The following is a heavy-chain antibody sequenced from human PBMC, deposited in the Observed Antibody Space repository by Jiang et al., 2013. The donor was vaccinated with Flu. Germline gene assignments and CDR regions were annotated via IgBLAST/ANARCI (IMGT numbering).Heavy chain of an antibody. CDR3: ARVYYDSTGYYPRGAFDI. CDR2: LNPNSGNS. D-gene: IGHD3-22*01. Sequence: SGAEVKKPGASVKVSCRASGYSFTSYDINWVRQASGQGLEWMGWLNPNSGNSGYAQKFQGRVTVTMNASIRTAYMELSGLRSEDSAIYYCARVYYDSTGYYPRGAFDIWGQGTMVTVSS. CDR1: GYSFTSYD. V-gene: IGHV1-8*01. J-gene: IGHJ3*02.